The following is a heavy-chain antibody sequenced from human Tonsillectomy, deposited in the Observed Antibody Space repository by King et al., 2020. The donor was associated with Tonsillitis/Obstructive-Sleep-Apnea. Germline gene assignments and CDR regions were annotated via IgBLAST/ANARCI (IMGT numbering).Heavy chain of an antibody. CDR1: GFTFSSYA. J-gene: IGHJ4*02. CDR3: AKFLGYCSGGSCPTGYFDY. CDR2: ISGSGGST. Sequence: GQLVQSGGGLVQPGGSLRLSCAASGFTFSSYAMSWVRQAPGKGLEWVSAISGSGGSTYYADSVKGRFTISRDNSKNTLYLQMNSLRAEDTAVYYCAKFLGYCSGGSCPTGYFDYWGQGPLVPVSS. D-gene: IGHD2-15*01. V-gene: IGHV3-23*04.